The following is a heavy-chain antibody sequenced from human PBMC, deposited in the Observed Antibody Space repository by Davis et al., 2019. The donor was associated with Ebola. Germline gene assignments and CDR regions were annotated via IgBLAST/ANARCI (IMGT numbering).Heavy chain of an antibody. Sequence: GESLKISCVASGASFSLYSMNWVRQAPGKGLEWVSSISINSVYTHYADSVKGRFTISRDNAKNSLFLQLTSLRGDYSAVYYCTTGGWGFGMDVWGQGTTVTVSS. CDR3: TTGGWGFGMDV. J-gene: IGHJ6*02. V-gene: IGHV3-21*01. CDR2: ISINSVYT. CDR1: GASFSLYS. D-gene: IGHD6-19*01.